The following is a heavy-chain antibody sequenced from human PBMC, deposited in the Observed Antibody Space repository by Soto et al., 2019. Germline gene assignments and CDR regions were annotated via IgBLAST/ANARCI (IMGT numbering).Heavy chain of an antibody. D-gene: IGHD3-3*01. CDR1: GFTFNNYA. J-gene: IGHJ5*02. Sequence: GGSLRLSCAASGFTFNNYAMSWVRQAPGKGLQWVSAISGSGGSTYYAESVRGRFTISRDNSKNTLYLEIRTLSADDTAVYYCARDRQLEFPYNCLDPWGQGTLVTVSS. CDR3: ARDRQLEFPYNCLDP. CDR2: ISGSGGST. V-gene: IGHV3-23*01.